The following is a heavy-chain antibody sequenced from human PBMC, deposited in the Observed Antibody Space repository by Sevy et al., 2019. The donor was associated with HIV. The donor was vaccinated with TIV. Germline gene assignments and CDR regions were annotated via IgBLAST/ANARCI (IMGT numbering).Heavy chain of an antibody. CDR2: IWYDGRTE. CDR1: GFTFRSFS. V-gene: IGHV3-33*01. J-gene: IGHJ5*01. Sequence: GGSLRLSCVASGFTFRSFSMHWVRQAPGKGLEWVAAIWYDGRTERYADSVQGRFTISRDNSKKTLHLQMNSLRAEDTALYYCARDAARVIVPTAGFDSSGQGTVVTVSS. CDR3: ARDAARVIVPTAGFDS. D-gene: IGHD1-1*01.